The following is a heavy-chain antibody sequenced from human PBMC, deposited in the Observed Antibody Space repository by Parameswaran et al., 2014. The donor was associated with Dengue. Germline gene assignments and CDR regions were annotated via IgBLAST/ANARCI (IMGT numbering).Heavy chain of an antibody. D-gene: IGHD6-19*01. Sequence: SWVRQAPGQGLEWMGWISAYNGNTNYAQKFQGRVTMTTDTSTSTAYMELRSLRSDDTAVYYCTKEAGGLGWFDPWGQGTLVPSPQ. V-gene: IGHV1-18*01. J-gene: IGHJ5*02. CDR2: ISAYNGNT. CDR3: TKEAGGLGWFDP.